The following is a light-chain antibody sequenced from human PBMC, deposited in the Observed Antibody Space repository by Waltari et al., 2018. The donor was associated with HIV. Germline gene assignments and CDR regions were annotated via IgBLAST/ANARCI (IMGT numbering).Light chain of an antibody. CDR1: QSVSNSY. J-gene: IGKJ1*01. CDR2: GAS. V-gene: IGKV3-20*01. CDR3: QQYGSSYWT. Sequence: EIVLTQSPVTLSLSPGERATLSCRASQSVSNSYLAWYQQKPGQAPRLLIYGASTRATGIPDRFSGSGSGTDFTLTVSRLEPEDFAVYYCQQYGSSYWTFGQGTKVEIK.